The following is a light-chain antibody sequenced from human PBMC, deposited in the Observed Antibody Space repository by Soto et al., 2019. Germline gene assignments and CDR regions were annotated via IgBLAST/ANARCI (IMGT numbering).Light chain of an antibody. Sequence: IVLTQSPDTLSLSPGESATLSCRASQSVRSSYLAWYPQTPGQTPRLLIYAASSRATGIPDRFSGSGSGTDFSLTISRLEAEDFAVYYCQQYGSSPRTFGQGTKGDIK. CDR3: QQYGSSPRT. J-gene: IGKJ1*01. CDR2: AAS. CDR1: QSVRSSY. V-gene: IGKV3-20*01.